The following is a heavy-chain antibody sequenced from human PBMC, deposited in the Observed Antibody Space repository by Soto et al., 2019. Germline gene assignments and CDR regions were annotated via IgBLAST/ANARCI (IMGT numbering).Heavy chain of an antibody. V-gene: IGHV4-59*01. CDR2: IYFTGST. CDR3: ARLAVPATMLKIWFDP. CDR1: GGSINSFY. J-gene: IGHJ5*02. Sequence: SETLSLTCTVSGGSINSFYWSWIRQPPGKGLEWIGYIYFTGSTNYNPSLTSRVTISVDSSKRQFSLRLSSVNAADTAIYYCARLAVPATMLKIWFDPWGQGTLVTVSS. D-gene: IGHD2-2*01.